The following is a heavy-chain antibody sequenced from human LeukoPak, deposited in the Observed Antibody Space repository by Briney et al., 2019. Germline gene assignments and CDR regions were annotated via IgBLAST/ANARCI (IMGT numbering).Heavy chain of an antibody. J-gene: IGHJ4*02. CDR1: GFSLSTRGVG. V-gene: IGHV2-5*01. CDR3: AHAITDFWSGYYLPPDY. CDR2: IYWNDDK. D-gene: IGHD3-3*01. Sequence: SGPTLLKPTQTLTLTCTFSGFSLSTRGVGVGWIRQPPGKALEWLTLIYWNDDKRYSPSLKSRLTITKDTSKNQVVLTMTNMDPVDTATYYCAHAITDFWSGYYLPPDYWGQGTLVTVSS.